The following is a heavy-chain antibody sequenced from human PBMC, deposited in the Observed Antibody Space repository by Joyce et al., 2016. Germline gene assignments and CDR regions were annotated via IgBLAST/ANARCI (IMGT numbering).Heavy chain of an antibody. V-gene: IGHV4-4*02. CDR3: ARNGAYSQDS. D-gene: IGHD5-12*01. CDR1: GGSISGAHW. J-gene: IGHJ5*01. CDR2: IYLGGST. Sequence: QVQLQESGPGLVKPSGTLSLTCAVFGGSISGAHWWSWVRQPPGTGLGWIGEIYLGGSTTYNPSLKSRVTISVDKSKNQLSLKMNSVTAADTSVYYCARNGAYSQDSWGQGTLVTVSS.